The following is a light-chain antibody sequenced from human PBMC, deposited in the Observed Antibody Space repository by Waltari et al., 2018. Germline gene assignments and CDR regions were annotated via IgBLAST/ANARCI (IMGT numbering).Light chain of an antibody. CDR1: QTILDTYDKNY. CDR3: QQYFNTPII. Sequence: DIVMTQSPDSLAVSLGERVTINCRSSQTILDTYDKNYLAWHQQKPGQSPRLLIYWASTREFGVPDRFSGSGSGTDFTLTISGLQAEDVAVYYCQQYFNTPIIFGGGTKVEIK. V-gene: IGKV4-1*01. J-gene: IGKJ4*01. CDR2: WAS.